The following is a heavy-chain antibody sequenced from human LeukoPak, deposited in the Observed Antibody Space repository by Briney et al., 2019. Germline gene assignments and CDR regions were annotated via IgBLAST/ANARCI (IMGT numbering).Heavy chain of an antibody. V-gene: IGHV4-59*01. CDR1: GGSISSDY. D-gene: IGHD1-26*01. Sequence: SETLSLTCSVSGGSISSDYWSWIRQAPGKGLEWIGYIYYSGNTNTYNPSLKSRATISLYTSRKYFSLELRSVTAADTAVYYCARGGSYGAYLDYWGQGALVIVSS. J-gene: IGHJ4*02. CDR2: IYYSGNT. CDR3: ARGGSYGAYLDY.